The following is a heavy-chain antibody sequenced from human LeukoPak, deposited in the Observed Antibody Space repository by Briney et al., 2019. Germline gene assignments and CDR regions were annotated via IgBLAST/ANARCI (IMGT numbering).Heavy chain of an antibody. V-gene: IGHV5-51*01. Sequence: GESLKISCKGSGYSFTSYWSGWVRQMPGKGLEWMGIIYPGDSDTRYSPSFQGQVTTSADKSISTAYLQWSSLKASDTAMYYCARQGILTGYQFDYWGQGTLVTVSS. CDR3: ARQGILTGYQFDY. CDR1: GYSFTSYW. D-gene: IGHD3-9*01. CDR2: IYPGDSDT. J-gene: IGHJ4*02.